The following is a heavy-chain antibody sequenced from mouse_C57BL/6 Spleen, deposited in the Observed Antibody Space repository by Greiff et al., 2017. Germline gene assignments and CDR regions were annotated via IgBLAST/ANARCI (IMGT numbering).Heavy chain of an antibody. V-gene: IGHV5-12*01. D-gene: IGHD2-5*01. J-gene: IGHJ3*01. Sequence: EVMLVESGGGLVQPGGSLKLSCAASGFTFSDYYMYWVRQTPEKRLEWVAYISTGGGSTDYPDTEKGRFTISRDNAKNTLYLQMSRLKSEDTAMYYCARVYSNYGFAYWGQGTLVTVSA. CDR2: ISTGGGST. CDR3: ARVYSNYGFAY. CDR1: GFTFSDYY.